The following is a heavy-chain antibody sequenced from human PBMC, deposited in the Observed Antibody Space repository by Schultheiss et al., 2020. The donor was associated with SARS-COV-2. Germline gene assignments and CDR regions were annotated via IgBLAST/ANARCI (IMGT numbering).Heavy chain of an antibody. CDR1: GGSISSYY. CDR3: AREASSDYGDPIPDI. D-gene: IGHD4-17*01. CDR2: IYTSGST. J-gene: IGHJ3*02. V-gene: IGHV4-4*07. Sequence: SQTLSLTCTVSGGSISSYYWSWIRQPAGKGLEWIGRIYTSGSTNYNPSLKSRVTISVDTSKNQFSLKLSSVTAADTAVYYCAREASSDYGDPIPDIWGQGTMVTVSS.